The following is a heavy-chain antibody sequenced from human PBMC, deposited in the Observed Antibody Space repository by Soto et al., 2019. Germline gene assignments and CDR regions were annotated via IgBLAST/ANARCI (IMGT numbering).Heavy chain of an antibody. CDR3: AKDGPHDYGDYDYYYYGMDV. CDR2: ISWNSGSI. D-gene: IGHD4-17*01. V-gene: IGHV3-9*01. Sequence: EVQLVESGGGLVQPGRSLRLSCAASGFTFDDYAMHWVRQAPGKGLEWVSGISWNSGSIGYADFVKGRFTISRDNAKNSLYLQMNSLRAEDTALYYCAKDGPHDYGDYDYYYYGMDVWGQGTTVTVSS. J-gene: IGHJ6*02. CDR1: GFTFDDYA.